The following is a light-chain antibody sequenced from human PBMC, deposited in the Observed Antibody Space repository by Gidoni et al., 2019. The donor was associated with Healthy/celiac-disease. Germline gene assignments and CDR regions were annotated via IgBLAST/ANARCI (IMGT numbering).Light chain of an antibody. V-gene: IGKV3-11*01. CDR2: DAA. CDR1: QCVSSY. CDR3: QQRSNWPPALT. J-gene: IGKJ4*01. Sequence: IVLTQSPATLYLSPGETATLSCRASQCVSSYLAWYQQKPGQAPRLLIYDAANRATGIPARFSGSGSGTDFTLTISSLEPEDFAVYYCQQRSNWPPALTFGGGTKVEIK.